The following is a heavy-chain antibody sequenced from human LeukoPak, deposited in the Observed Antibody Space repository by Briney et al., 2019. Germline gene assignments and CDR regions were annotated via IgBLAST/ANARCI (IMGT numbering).Heavy chain of an antibody. V-gene: IGHV3-23*01. D-gene: IGHD6-13*01. CDR1: GFTFSSYA. J-gene: IGHJ5*02. Sequence: GGSLRLSCAASGFTFSSYAMSWVRQAPGKGLEWVSAISGSGGSTYYADSVKGRFTISRGNSKNTLYLQMNSLRAEDTAVYYCAILRQQLVNNWFDPWGQGTLVTVSS. CDR3: AILRQQLVNNWFDP. CDR2: ISGSGGST.